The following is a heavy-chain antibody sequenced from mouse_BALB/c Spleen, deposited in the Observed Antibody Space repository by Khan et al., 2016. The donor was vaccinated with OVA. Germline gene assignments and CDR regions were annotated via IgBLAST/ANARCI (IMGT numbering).Heavy chain of an antibody. CDR1: GFTFSSYS. CDR3: ASHLTGSFAY. CDR2: MSSGGDYT. V-gene: IGHV5-6*01. J-gene: IGHJ3*01. D-gene: IGHD4-1*01. Sequence: EVELVESGGDLVKPGGSLKLSCAASGFTFSSYSMSWVRQIPDKRLEWVATMSSGGDYTYYPDSVKGRFTISRDNAKNTLYLKMSRLKSEDTAMHYCASHLTGSFAYWGQGTLVTVSA.